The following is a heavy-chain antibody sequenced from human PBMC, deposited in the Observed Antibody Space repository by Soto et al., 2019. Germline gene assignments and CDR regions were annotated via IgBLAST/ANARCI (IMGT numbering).Heavy chain of an antibody. D-gene: IGHD3-22*01. V-gene: IGHV3-21*01. CDR1: GFTFSSYS. J-gene: IGHJ4*02. Sequence: EVQLVESGGGLVKPGGSLRLSCAASGFTFSSYSMNWVRQAPGKGLEWVSSISSSSSYIYYADSVKGRFTISRDNAKNSLYLQMNSLRAEDTAVYYCARYYYDSSGYYLFDYWGQGTLVTVSS. CDR3: ARYYYDSSGYYLFDY. CDR2: ISSSSSYI.